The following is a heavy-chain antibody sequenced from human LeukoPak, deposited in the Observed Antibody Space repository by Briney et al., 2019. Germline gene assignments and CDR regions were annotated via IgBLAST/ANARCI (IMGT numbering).Heavy chain of an antibody. J-gene: IGHJ4*02. D-gene: IGHD3-22*01. V-gene: IGHV3-23*01. Sequence: PGGSLTLSCAASGFSFSNYGMSWFRQAPGKGLEWVSTINTRADETHYADSVRGRFTIFRDNSKSTLALHMSNLRVEDTAVYYCAKMPAYYYDSSGYAFHFDHWGQGTLVTVSS. CDR3: AKMPAYYYDSSGYAFHFDH. CDR2: INTRADET. CDR1: GFSFSNYG.